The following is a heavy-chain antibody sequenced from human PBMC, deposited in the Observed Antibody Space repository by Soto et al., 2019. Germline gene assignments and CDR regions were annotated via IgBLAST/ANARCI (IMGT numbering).Heavy chain of an antibody. Sequence: SETLSLTCTVSGDSISSGDYYWSWIRQHPGKGLEWIGCICYRGYTSYNPSLKSRLTISIDTSENQFSLRLSSVTAADTAVYYCARDGPYGSGSYYSTAWFDPWGQGTLVTV. CDR2: ICYRGYT. D-gene: IGHD3-10*01. V-gene: IGHV4-31*03. CDR3: ARDGPYGSGSYYSTAWFDP. J-gene: IGHJ5*02. CDR1: GDSISSGDYY.